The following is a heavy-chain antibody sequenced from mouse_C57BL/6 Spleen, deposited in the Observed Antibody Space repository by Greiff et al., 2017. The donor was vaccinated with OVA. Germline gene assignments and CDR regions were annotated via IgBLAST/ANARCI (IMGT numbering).Heavy chain of an antibody. CDR2: IDPSDSYT. CDR1: GYTFTSYW. J-gene: IGHJ2*01. V-gene: IGHV1-59*01. D-gene: IGHD2-5*01. CDR3: ARDYSKGGDD. Sequence: QVQLQQPGAELVRPGTSVKLSCKASGYTFTSYWMHWVKQRPGQGLEWIGVIDPSDSYTNYNQKFKGKATLTVDTSSSTAYMQLSSLTSEDSAVYYCARDYSKGGDDWGQGTTLTVSS.